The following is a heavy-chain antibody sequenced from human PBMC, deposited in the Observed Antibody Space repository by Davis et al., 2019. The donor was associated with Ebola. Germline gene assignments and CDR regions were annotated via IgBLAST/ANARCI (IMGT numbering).Heavy chain of an antibody. V-gene: IGHV3-72*01. CDR1: GLPFSFYF. Sequence: GGSLRLSCAVSGLPFSFYFMDWVRLTPGKGLEWVGLSRNKENRYSTEYAASVRGRFTISRDDSRESLYLQMNSLRSEDTAVYYYVTENWYRFESWGQGTLVTVSS. CDR3: VTENWYRFES. J-gene: IGHJ4*02. CDR2: SRNKENRYST. D-gene: IGHD1/OR15-1a*01.